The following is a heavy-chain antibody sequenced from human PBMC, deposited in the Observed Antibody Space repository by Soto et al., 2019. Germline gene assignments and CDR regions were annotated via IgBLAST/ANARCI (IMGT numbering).Heavy chain of an antibody. V-gene: IGHV4-30-4*01. D-gene: IGHD3-22*01. CDR2: IYYSVST. CDR3: APESSGSSPLPFDF. CDR1: GGSVSNGDYY. J-gene: IGHJ4*02. Sequence: QVQLQESGPGLVKPSQTLSVTCTVSGGSVSNGDYYWSWIRQPPGKGLEWIGYIYYSVSTYYNPSLNSRATMSFDTSENQFSLKLSSVTDADTAMYYCAPESSGSSPLPFDFWGQGTLVTVSS.